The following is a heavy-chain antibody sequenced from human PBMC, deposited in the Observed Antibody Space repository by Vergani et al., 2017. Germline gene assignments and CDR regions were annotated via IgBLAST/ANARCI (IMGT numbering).Heavy chain of an antibody. CDR2: FYPADSDT. V-gene: IGHV5-51*01. Sequence: EVELVQSGPEMRKPGESLKTSCKCSEYSFGNYWIGWVRQMPGKGLEWMGIFYPADSDTRYSPSIQGQVTISADKSSSTAFLQWVSLKDSDTALYYCARHTTYTDSWGQGTLVTVSS. CDR1: EYSFGNYW. D-gene: IGHD1-1*01. J-gene: IGHJ4*02. CDR3: ARHTTYTDS.